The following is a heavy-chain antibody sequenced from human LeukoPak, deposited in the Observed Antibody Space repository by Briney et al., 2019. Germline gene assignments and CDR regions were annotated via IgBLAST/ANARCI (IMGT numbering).Heavy chain of an antibody. CDR1: GFTFSRYG. V-gene: IGHV3-30*02. CDR2: IHYDGSKK. Sequence: GGSLRLSCAASGFTFSRYGMHWVRQAPGKGLEWVAFIHYDGSKKYYVDSVKGRFTISRDNSKNTLYLQMNSLRAEDTAVYYCARDGDYDSSGSLVYWGQGTLVTVSS. CDR3: ARDGDYDSSGSLVY. D-gene: IGHD3-22*01. J-gene: IGHJ4*02.